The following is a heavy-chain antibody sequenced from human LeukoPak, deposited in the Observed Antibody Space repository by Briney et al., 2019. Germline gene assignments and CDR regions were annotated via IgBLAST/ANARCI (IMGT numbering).Heavy chain of an antibody. Sequence: PSETLSLTCTVSGGSISSGDYYWSWIRQPPGKGLEWIGYIYYSGSTYYNPSLKSRVTISVDTSKNQFSLKLSSVTAADTAVYYCAGRRYFNWLLTPWGQGTLVTVSS. V-gene: IGHV4-30-4*01. D-gene: IGHD3-9*01. CDR2: IYYSGST. J-gene: IGHJ5*02. CDR3: AGRRYFNWLLTP. CDR1: GGSISSGDYY.